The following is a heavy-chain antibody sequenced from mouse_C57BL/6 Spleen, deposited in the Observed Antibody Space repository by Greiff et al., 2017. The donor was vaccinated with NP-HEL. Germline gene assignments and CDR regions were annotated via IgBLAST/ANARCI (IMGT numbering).Heavy chain of an antibody. Sequence: VQLQESGAELVKPGASVKISCKASGYAFSSYWMNWVKQRPGKGLEWIGQIYPGDGDTNYNGKFKGKATLTADKSSSTAYMQLSSLTSEDSAVYFCARGGITTVVATDFDYWGQGTTLTVSS. CDR2: IYPGDGDT. V-gene: IGHV1-80*01. CDR1: GYAFSSYW. CDR3: ARGGITTVVATDFDY. J-gene: IGHJ2*01. D-gene: IGHD1-1*01.